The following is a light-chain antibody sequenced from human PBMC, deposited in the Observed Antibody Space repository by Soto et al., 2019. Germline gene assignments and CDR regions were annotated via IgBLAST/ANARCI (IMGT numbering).Light chain of an antibody. J-gene: IGKJ4*01. CDR1: QSVSNNY. Sequence: EIVLTQSPGTLSLSPGERATLSCRASQSVSNNYLAWYQQKPGQAPRLLIYDASSRATGIPDKFSGSGSGTDFTLIISRLEPEDFAVYYCQQYGRSLTFGGGTKV. V-gene: IGKV3-20*01. CDR3: QQYGRSLT. CDR2: DAS.